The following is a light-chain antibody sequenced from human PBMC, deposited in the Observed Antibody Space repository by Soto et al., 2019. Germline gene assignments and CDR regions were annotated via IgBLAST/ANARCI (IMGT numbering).Light chain of an antibody. CDR2: EVS. Sequence: SVLTQPPSASGSPGQSVTISCTGTSSDVGGHNYVSWYQQHPGKAPKVMIYEVSKRPSGVPDRFSGSKSGNTASLTVSGLQADDEADYYCSSYGGSNNLFVFGTGTKVTVL. V-gene: IGLV2-8*01. CDR1: SSDVGGHNY. J-gene: IGLJ1*01. CDR3: SSYGGSNNLFV.